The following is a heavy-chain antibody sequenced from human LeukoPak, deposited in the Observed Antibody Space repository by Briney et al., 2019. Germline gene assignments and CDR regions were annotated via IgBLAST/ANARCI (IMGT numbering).Heavy chain of an antibody. CDR3: ARDMGYYYYMDV. V-gene: IGHV4-61*02. CDR2: ISSSGST. D-gene: IGHD1-26*01. CDR1: GDSISSGDYY. J-gene: IGHJ6*03. Sequence: SETLSLTCTVSGDSISSGDYYWSWIRQPAGKGLEWIGRISSSGSTNYNPSLKSRVTISVDTSKNQFSLKLSSVTAADTAVYYCARDMGYYYYMDVWGKGTTVTVSS.